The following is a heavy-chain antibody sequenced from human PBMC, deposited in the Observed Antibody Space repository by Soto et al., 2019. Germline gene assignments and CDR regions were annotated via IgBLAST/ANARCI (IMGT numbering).Heavy chain of an antibody. V-gene: IGHV3-23*01. CDR2: ISGSGGST. Sequence: PGGSLRLSCAASGFTFSSYAMSWVRQAPGKGLEWVSAISGSGGSTYYADSVKGRFTISRDNSKNTLYLQMNSLRAEDTAVYYCAKDRDSGYYYRLHPFDYWGQGTLVTVSS. J-gene: IGHJ4*02. CDR1: GFTFSSYA. CDR3: AKDRDSGYYYRLHPFDY. D-gene: IGHD3-22*01.